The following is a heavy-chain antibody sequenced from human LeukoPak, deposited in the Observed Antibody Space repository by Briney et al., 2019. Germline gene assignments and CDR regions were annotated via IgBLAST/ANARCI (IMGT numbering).Heavy chain of an antibody. CDR1: GGSISSYY. D-gene: IGHD6-13*01. CDR3: ARVYSSSWYPYFDY. V-gene: IGHV4-59*01. CDR2: IYYSGST. Sequence: SETLSLTCTVSGGSISSYYWSWIRQPPGKGLEWIGYIYYSGSTNYNPSLKSRVTISVDTSKNQFSLKLGSVTAADTAVYYCARVYSSSWYPYFDYWGEGTLVTVSS. J-gene: IGHJ4*02.